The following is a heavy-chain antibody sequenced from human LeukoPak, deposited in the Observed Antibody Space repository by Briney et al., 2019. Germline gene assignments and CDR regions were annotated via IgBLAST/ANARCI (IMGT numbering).Heavy chain of an antibody. D-gene: IGHD1-26*01. CDR1: GFPFIDYW. J-gene: IGHJ4*02. Sequence: GGSLRLSCEPPGFPFIDYWMPWFPQAPGKGPKGVATIEQDGSDIQYVDFVTGRFTISRDNGRNSVYLQMNSLRVEDTAVYYCARVTAWGYFDYWGQGTLVSVSS. CDR3: ARVTAWGYFDY. V-gene: IGHV3-7*01. CDR2: IEQDGSDI.